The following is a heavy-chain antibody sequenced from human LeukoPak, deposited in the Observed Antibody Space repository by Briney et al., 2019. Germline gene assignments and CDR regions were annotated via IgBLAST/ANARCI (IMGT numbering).Heavy chain of an antibody. D-gene: IGHD4-23*01. Sequence: ASVKVSCKASGYTFTNYYMHWVRQAPGQGLEWMGVINPSGGSTSYAQRLQGRVTMTRDTSTSTVYMELSSLRSEDTAVYYCAREEDYSGKSDYNHGMDVWGQGTTVTVSS. V-gene: IGHV1-46*01. CDR3: AREEDYSGKSDYNHGMDV. J-gene: IGHJ6*02. CDR1: GYTFTNYY. CDR2: INPSGGST.